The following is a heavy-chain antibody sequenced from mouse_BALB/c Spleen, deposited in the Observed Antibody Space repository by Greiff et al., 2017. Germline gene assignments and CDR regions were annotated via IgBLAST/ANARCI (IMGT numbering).Heavy chain of an antibody. J-gene: IGHJ4*01. CDR2: INPYNDGT. V-gene: IGHV1-14*01. Sequence: EVQGVESGPELVKPGASVKMSCKASGYTFTSYVMHWVKQKPGQGLEWIGYINPYNDGTKYNEKFKGKATLTSDKSSSTAYMELSSLTSEDSAVYYCARWGSYYAMDYWGQGTSVTVSS. CDR1: GYTFTSYV. CDR3: ARWGSYYAMDY.